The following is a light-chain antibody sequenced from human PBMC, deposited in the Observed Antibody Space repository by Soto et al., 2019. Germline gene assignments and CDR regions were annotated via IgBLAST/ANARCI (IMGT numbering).Light chain of an antibody. V-gene: IGLV2-14*01. Sequence: QSALAQPASVSGSPGQSITISCTGTSSDVGRYNHVSWYQHHPGKAPKLIISEVSNRPSGVSNRFSGSKSGYTASLTISGLQVEDEADYYCNSHTSGDFRVFGTGTKVTVL. J-gene: IGLJ1*01. CDR1: SSDVGRYNH. CDR2: EVS. CDR3: NSHTSGDFRV.